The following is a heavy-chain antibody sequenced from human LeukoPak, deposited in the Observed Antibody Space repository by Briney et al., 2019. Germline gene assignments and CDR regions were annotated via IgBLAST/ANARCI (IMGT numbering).Heavy chain of an antibody. CDR2: IKQDGSEK. CDR3: AGPDY. J-gene: IGHJ4*02. Sequence: GGSLRLSCAASGFTFGRFWMSWVRQAPGKGLEWVANIKQDGSEKYYVDSVRGRFTISRDNAKNSLYLQMNSLRAEDTAVYYCAGPDYWGQGTLVTVSS. CDR1: GFTFGRFW. V-gene: IGHV3-7*01.